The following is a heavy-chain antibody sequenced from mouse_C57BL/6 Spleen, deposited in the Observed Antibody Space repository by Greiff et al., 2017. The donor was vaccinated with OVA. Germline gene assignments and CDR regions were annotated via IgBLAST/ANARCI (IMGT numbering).Heavy chain of an antibody. Sequence: QVQLQQSGAELARPEASVKLSCKASGYTFTSYGISWVKQRTGQGLEWIGEIYPRSGNTYYNEKFKGKATLTADKSSSTAYMELRSLTSEDSAVYFCARRDYGSSYGGKYAMDYWGQGTSVTVSS. CDR2: IYPRSGNT. V-gene: IGHV1-81*01. CDR1: GYTFTSYG. J-gene: IGHJ4*01. CDR3: ARRDYGSSYGGKYAMDY. D-gene: IGHD1-1*01.